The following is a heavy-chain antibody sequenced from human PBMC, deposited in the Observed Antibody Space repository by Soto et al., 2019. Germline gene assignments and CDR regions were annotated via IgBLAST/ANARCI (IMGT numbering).Heavy chain of an antibody. Sequence: GGSLRLSCAASGFTFSSYAMHWVRQAPGKGLEWVAVISYDGSNKYYADSVKGRFTISRDNSKNTLYLQMNSLRAEDTAVYYCARDLRVVLRAPDEAYCGGDCYDYYYGMDVWGQGTTVTVSS. CDR1: GFTFSSYA. D-gene: IGHD2-21*02. J-gene: IGHJ6*02. V-gene: IGHV3-30-3*01. CDR3: ARDLRVVLRAPDEAYCGGDCYDYYYGMDV. CDR2: ISYDGSNK.